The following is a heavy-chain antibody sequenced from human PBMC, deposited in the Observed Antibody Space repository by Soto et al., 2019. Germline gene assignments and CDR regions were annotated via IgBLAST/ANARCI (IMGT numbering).Heavy chain of an antibody. CDR3: AIVNHWNYRFYFDY. Sequence: QVQLVQSGAEVKKPGSSVKVSCKASGGTFSNYAINWVRQAHGQGLEWMGGFIPFLGTPIYAQKVQGRVTITAAEYTRTAYMDLRSLRSEDTAVYYCAIVNHWNYRFYFDYWGQGTLVTVSS. CDR1: GGTFSNYA. V-gene: IGHV1-69*11. CDR2: FIPFLGTP. J-gene: IGHJ4*02. D-gene: IGHD1-7*01.